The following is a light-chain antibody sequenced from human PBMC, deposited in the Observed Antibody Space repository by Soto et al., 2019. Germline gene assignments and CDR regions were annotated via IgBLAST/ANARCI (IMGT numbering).Light chain of an antibody. CDR2: GAS. CDR3: QQYDSWT. J-gene: IGKJ1*01. V-gene: IGKV3-15*01. Sequence: EIVMTQSPATLSVSPGERATLSCRASQSVSSNLAWYQQKPGQAPRLLIYGASTRATGFPARFSASGSGTEFTLTISSLQSEDFAVYYCQQYDSWTFGQGTKVDI. CDR1: QSVSSN.